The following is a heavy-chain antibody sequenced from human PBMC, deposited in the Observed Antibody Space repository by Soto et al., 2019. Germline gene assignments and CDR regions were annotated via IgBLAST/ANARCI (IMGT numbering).Heavy chain of an antibody. Sequence: QVQLQESGPGLVKPSQTPSLTCTVSGGSISSGGYYWSWIRQHPGKGLEWIGYIYYSESTYYNPSLKSRVTISVDTSKNHFSLKLSSVTAADTAVYYCARVSHWGENWFDPWGQGTLVTVSS. D-gene: IGHD3-16*01. V-gene: IGHV4-31*03. CDR3: ARVSHWGENWFDP. J-gene: IGHJ5*02. CDR1: GGSISSGGYY. CDR2: IYYSEST.